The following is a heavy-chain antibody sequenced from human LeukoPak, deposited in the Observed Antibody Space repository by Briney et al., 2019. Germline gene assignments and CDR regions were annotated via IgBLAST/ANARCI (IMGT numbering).Heavy chain of an antibody. CDR3: ARDPGSGFIGFDP. V-gene: IGHV4-59*01. D-gene: IGHD2-15*01. Sequence: SETLSLTCTVSGGSISSYYWSWIRQPPGKGLEWIGYIYYSGSTNYNPSLKSRVTISVDTSKNQFSLKLSSVTAADTAVYYCARDPGSGFIGFDPWGQGTLVTVSS. J-gene: IGHJ5*02. CDR2: IYYSGST. CDR1: GGSISSYY.